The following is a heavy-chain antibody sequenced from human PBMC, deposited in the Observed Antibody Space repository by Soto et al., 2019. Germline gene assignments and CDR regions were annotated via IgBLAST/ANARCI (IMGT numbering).Heavy chain of an antibody. CDR2: ISSSGSTI. CDR1: GFTFSSYE. Sequence: QSVGSLRLSCAASGFTFSSYEMNWVRQAPGKGLEWVSYISSSGSTIYYADSVKGRFTISRDNAKNSLYLQMNSLRAEDTAVYYCASETENSSGWYGYYYYGMDVWGQGTTVTVSS. CDR3: ASETENSSGWYGYYYYGMDV. V-gene: IGHV3-48*03. D-gene: IGHD6-19*01. J-gene: IGHJ6*02.